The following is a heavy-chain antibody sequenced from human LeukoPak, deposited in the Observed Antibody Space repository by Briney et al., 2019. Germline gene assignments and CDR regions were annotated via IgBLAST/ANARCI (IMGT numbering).Heavy chain of an antibody. CDR1: GFTFSSYW. CDR2: IKQDGSEK. D-gene: IGHD3-10*01. CDR3: ARAMVRGVIIKGAFDI. Sequence: GGSLRLYCAASGFTFSSYWMGWVRQAPGKGLEWVANIKQDGSEKYYVDSVKGRFTISRDNAKNSLYLQMNSLRAEDTAVYYCARAMVRGVIIKGAFDIWGQGTVVTVSS. V-gene: IGHV3-7*01. J-gene: IGHJ3*02.